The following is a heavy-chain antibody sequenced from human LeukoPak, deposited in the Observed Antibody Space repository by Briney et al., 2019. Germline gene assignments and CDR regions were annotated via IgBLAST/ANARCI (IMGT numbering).Heavy chain of an antibody. J-gene: IGHJ4*02. CDR2: IYYSGST. CDR1: GGSISINSHY. V-gene: IGHV4-39*01. Sequence: SETLSLTCTVSGGSISINSHYWGWVRQPPGKGLEWIASIYYSGSTNYNPSLKSRVTISVDTSKNQFSLKLSSVAAADTAVYYCARHEGSSGWYDGYYFDYWGQGTLVTVSS. D-gene: IGHD6-19*01. CDR3: ARHEGSSGWYDGYYFDY.